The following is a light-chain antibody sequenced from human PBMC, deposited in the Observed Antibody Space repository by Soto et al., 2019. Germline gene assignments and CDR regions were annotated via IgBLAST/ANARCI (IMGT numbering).Light chain of an antibody. J-gene: IGKJ2*01. Sequence: EIVLTQSPATLSLSPGERATLSCRASQSISSYLAWYQHKPGQAPRLLIFDASDRASGIPVRFSGSGSGTDFTLTISSLEPEDFAVYYCQQRSSWPPAFTFGQGTKLEI. CDR1: QSISSY. CDR2: DAS. CDR3: QQRSSWPPAFT. V-gene: IGKV3-11*01.